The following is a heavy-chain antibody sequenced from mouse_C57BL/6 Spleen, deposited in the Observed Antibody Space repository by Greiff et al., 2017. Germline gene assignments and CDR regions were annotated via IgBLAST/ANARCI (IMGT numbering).Heavy chain of an antibody. D-gene: IGHD2-3*01. J-gene: IGHJ1*03. CDR1: GYSFTDYN. V-gene: IGHV1-39*01. CDR3: ARGRMGNWYFDY. CDR2: INPDYGTT. Sequence: EVQLQQSGPELVKPGASVKISCKASGYSFTDYNMNWVKQSNGKSLEWIGVINPDYGTTRYNQKFKGKATLTVDQSSSTAYLQLNSLTSEDSAVYYFARGRMGNWYFDYWGKGTTVTVSS.